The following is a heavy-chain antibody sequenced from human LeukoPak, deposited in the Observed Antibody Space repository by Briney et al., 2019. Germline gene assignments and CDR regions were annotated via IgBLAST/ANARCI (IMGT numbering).Heavy chain of an antibody. D-gene: IGHD3-22*01. CDR3: AKGKYYDNSGYYAFDY. Sequence: EGSLRLSCVGSGFTFDDYTMHWVRQPPGKGLEWVSLIGWDGGITYYADSVKGRFTIASDNSKNSLYLQMNNLRTEDTALYYCAKGKYYDNSGYYAFDYWGQGTLVTVSS. J-gene: IGHJ4*02. CDR2: IGWDGGIT. V-gene: IGHV3-43*01. CDR1: GFTFDDYT.